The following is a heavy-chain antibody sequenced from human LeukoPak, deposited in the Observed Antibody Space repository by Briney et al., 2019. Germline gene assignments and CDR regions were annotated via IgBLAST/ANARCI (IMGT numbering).Heavy chain of an antibody. D-gene: IGHD5-12*01. CDR2: IYHSGST. V-gene: IGHV4-38-2*02. CDR3: ARHGADIVATIVDN. CDR1: GYSINSGYY. J-gene: IGHJ4*02. Sequence: SSETLSLTCTVSGYSINSGYYWGWIRQPPGKGLEWIGNIYHSGSTSYNPSLQSRVTISVDTSKNQFSLKLSSVTAADTAVYYCARHGADIVATIVDNWGQGTLVTVSS.